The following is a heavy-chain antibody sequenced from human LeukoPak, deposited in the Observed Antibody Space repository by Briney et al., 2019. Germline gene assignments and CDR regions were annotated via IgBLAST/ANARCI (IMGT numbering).Heavy chain of an antibody. J-gene: IGHJ4*02. CDR2: IHASGPT. D-gene: IGHD6-6*01. V-gene: IGHV4-4*09. CDR1: GGSISTYY. Sequence: SETLSLTCTVSGGSISTYYWSWIRRPPGKGLEWIAYIHASGPTNYNPSLKSRIAISVDTSKNQFSLKLSSVTAADTAVYYCARHDAGIAARPFDNWGQGTLVTVSS. CDR3: ARHDAGIAARPFDN.